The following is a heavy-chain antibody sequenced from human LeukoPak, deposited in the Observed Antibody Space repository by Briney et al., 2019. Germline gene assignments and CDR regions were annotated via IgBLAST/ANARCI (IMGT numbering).Heavy chain of an antibody. Sequence: ASVKVSCKASGYTFTSYDINGVRQATGQGVEWMGGIIHIFGTANYAQKFQGRVTITADKSTSTAYMELSSLRSEDTAVYYCAREDYYGSGSRLSYFVYWGQGTLVTVSS. V-gene: IGHV1-69*06. J-gene: IGHJ4*02. CDR3: AREDYYGSGSRLSYFVY. D-gene: IGHD3-10*01. CDR2: IIHIFGTA. CDR1: GYTFTSYD.